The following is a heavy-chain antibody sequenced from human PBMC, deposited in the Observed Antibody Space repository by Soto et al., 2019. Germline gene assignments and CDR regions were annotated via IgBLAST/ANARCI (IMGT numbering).Heavy chain of an antibody. Sequence: SVKVSCKASGGTFSSYAISWVRQAPGQGLEWMGGIIPIFGTANYAQKFQGRVTITADKSTSTAYMELSSLRSEDTAVYYCASNTGSYYEYYYYGMDVWGQGTTVTVSS. D-gene: IGHD1-26*01. J-gene: IGHJ6*02. V-gene: IGHV1-69*06. CDR2: IIPIFGTA. CDR3: ASNTGSYYEYYYYGMDV. CDR1: GGTFSSYA.